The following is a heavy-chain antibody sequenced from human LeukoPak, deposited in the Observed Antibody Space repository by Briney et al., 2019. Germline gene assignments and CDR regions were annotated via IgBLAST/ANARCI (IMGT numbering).Heavy chain of an antibody. CDR3: ARFSRVTKRGAFDI. V-gene: IGHV4-34*01. CDR1: GGSFSGYY. Sequence: SETLSLTCAVYGGSFSGYYWNWIRQPPGKGLEWIGEINHSGSNNYNPSLKSRVTISVESSKNQFSLKLSCVSAADTAVYYCARFSRVTKRGAFDIWGQGTMVTVSS. D-gene: IGHD4-17*01. J-gene: IGHJ3*02. CDR2: INHSGSN.